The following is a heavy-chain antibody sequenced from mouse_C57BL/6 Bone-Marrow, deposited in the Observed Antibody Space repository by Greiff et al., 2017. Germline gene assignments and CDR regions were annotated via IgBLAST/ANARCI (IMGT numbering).Heavy chain of an antibody. Sequence: QVHVKQSGPELVKPGASVKISCKASGYSFTSYYIHWVKQRPGQGLEWIGWIYPGSGNTKYNEKFQGKATLTADTSSSTAYMQRSSLTAEDSAVCYCARPGSNWDWFAYWGQGTLVTVSA. J-gene: IGHJ3*01. CDR2: IYPGSGNT. V-gene: IGHV1-66*01. D-gene: IGHD4-1*01. CDR1: GYSFTSYY. CDR3: ARPGSNWDWFAY.